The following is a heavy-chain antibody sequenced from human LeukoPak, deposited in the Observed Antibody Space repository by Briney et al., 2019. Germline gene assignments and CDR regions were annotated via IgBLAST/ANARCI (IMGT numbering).Heavy chain of an antibody. CDR2: IRYDGSNK. CDR3: APRVVVIAAPFDY. Sequence: GGSLRLSCAASGFTFSSYGMHWVRQASGKGLECVAFIRYDGSNKSYSDSVRGRFPIPRDNSKNTLYLQMNSLRVEDAAVYYCAPRVVVIAAPFDYWGQGTLVTVS. J-gene: IGHJ4*02. CDR1: GFTFSSYG. D-gene: IGHD2-21*01. V-gene: IGHV3-30*02.